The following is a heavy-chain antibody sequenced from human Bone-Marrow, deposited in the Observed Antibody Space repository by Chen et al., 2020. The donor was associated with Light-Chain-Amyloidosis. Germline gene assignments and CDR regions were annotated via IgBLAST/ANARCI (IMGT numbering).Heavy chain of an antibody. Sequence: QVQLQQSGPGLVKPSQTLSLTCAISGDSVSSNSAAWNWIRQSPSRGLEWLGRTYYRSKWHNDYASSMKSRMSINPDTSTSQFSLEVNSVIPEDTAVYDCARSGSCLGPPLDYWGQGALVTVSS. D-gene: IGHD3-10*01. CDR3: ARSGSCLGPPLDY. CDR1: GDSVSSNSAA. J-gene: IGHJ4*02. V-gene: IGHV6-1*01. CDR2: TYYRSKWHN.